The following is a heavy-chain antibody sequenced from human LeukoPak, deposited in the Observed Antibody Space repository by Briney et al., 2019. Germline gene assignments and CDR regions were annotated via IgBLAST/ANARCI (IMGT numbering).Heavy chain of an antibody. J-gene: IGHJ4*02. CDR2: INGIGGST. D-gene: IGHD5/OR15-5a*01. CDR3: AKPARTVYADY. CDR1: GFTFSNYA. V-gene: IGHV3-23*01. Sequence: GGSLRLSCAASGFTFSNYAMNWVRQAPGKGLEWVSSINGIGGSTYYADSVKGRFTISRDNSKNTLYLQMNSLRAEDTAVYYSAKPARTVYADYWGQETLLSVSS.